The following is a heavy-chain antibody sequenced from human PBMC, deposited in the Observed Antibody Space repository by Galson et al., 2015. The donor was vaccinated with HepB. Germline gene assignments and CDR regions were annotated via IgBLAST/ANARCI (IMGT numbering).Heavy chain of an antibody. V-gene: IGHV3-7*04. CDR3: VRGGGNWTS. J-gene: IGHJ5*02. CDR2: ITHDGTQK. D-gene: IGHD3/OR15-3a*01. Sequence: SLRLSCAASGFTFSTSWMSWVRQAPGKGLGWVATITHDGTQKYYIDSVEDRFTISRDNARISLYLQMNSLRVEDTAVYYCVRGGGNWTSWCQGTLVTVSS. CDR1: GFTFSTSW.